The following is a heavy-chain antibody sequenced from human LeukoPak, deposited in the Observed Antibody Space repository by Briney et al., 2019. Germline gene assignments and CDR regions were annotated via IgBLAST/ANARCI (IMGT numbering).Heavy chain of an antibody. CDR1: GFTFSSYG. J-gene: IGHJ6*02. Sequence: GGSLRLSCAASGFTFSSYGMHWVRQAPGKGLEWVAVIWYDGSNKYYADSVKGRFTISRDNSKNTLYLQMNSLRAEDTAVNYCARVGLGELLYGMDVWGQGTTVTVSS. CDR2: IWYDGSNK. D-gene: IGHD3-10*01. CDR3: ARVGLGELLYGMDV. V-gene: IGHV3-33*01.